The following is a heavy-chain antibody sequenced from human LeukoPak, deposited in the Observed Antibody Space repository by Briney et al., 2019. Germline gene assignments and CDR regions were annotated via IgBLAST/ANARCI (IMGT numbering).Heavy chain of an antibody. CDR1: GGSISSYQ. V-gene: IGHV4-59*08. D-gene: IGHD2/OR15-2a*01. Sequence: SETLSLTCTVSGGSISSYQWSWIRQPPGKGLEWIGYISYSGFTNYNPSLKSRVTISLDTSKNQFSLRLTSVTAADTAVYYCAGHHPRNTVDFWGQGTLVTVSS. CDR3: AGHHPRNTVDF. CDR2: ISYSGFT. J-gene: IGHJ4*02.